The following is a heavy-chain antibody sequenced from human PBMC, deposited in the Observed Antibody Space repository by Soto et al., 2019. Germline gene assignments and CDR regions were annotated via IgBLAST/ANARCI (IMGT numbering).Heavy chain of an antibody. V-gene: IGHV3-74*01. Sequence: GGSLRLSCAASGFTFRNYWMHWVRQASGKGLVWVSRVTSDGSSTNYADSVKGRFTISRDNAKNTLYLQMNSLRAEDTAVYYCVRDNWNSYWGQGTLVTVSS. J-gene: IGHJ4*02. D-gene: IGHD1-1*01. CDR1: GFTFRNYW. CDR2: VTSDGSST. CDR3: VRDNWNSY.